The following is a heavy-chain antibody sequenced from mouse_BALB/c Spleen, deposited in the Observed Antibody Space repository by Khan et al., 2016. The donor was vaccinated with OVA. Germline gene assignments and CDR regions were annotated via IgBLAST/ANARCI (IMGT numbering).Heavy chain of an antibody. CDR3: ARRYYGYGDFDV. D-gene: IGHD1-1*01. CDR2: FYPGSGSI. V-gene: IGHV1-62-2*01. Sequence: QVQLQQSGAELVKPGASVKLSCKASGYTFTDYIIHWVKQRSGQGLEWIGWFYPGSGSIKYNEKFKDKATLTADKSSSTVYMELSRLTSEDSAVYFCARRYYGYGDFDVWGAGTTGTVSS. CDR1: GYTFTDYI. J-gene: IGHJ1*01.